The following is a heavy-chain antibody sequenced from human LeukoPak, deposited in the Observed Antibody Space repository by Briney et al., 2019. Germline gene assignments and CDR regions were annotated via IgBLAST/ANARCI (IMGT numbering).Heavy chain of an antibody. CDR2: IYHSGST. Sequence: SETLSLTCAVSGGSISSSNWWSWVRQPPGKGLEWIGEIYHSGSTNYNPSLKSRVTISVDKSKNQFSLKLSSVTAADTAVYYCARAPLLWFGDDAFDIWGQGTMVTVSS. D-gene: IGHD3-10*01. J-gene: IGHJ3*02. V-gene: IGHV4-4*02. CDR1: GGSISSSNW. CDR3: ARAPLLWFGDDAFDI.